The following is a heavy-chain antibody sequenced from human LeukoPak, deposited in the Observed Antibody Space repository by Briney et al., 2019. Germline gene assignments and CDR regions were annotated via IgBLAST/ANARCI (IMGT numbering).Heavy chain of an antibody. CDR1: GGSFSGYY. V-gene: IGHV4-34*01. D-gene: IGHD2-2*02. CDR3: ARRFDCSSTSCYRRGYDY. J-gene: IGHJ4*02. CDR2: INHSGST. Sequence: SETLSLTCAVYGGSFSGYYWSWIRQPPGKGLEWIGEINHSGSTNYNPSLKSRVTISVDTSKNQFSLKLSSVTAADTAVYYCARRFDCSSTSCYRRGYDYWGRGTLVTVSS.